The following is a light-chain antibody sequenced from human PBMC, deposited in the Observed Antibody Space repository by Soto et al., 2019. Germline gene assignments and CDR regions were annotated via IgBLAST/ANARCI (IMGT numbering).Light chain of an antibody. Sequence: EIVLTQSPATLSLSPGERATLSCRASQSFINYLSWYQQKPGQAPRLLMYETSRRATGIPARFSGSGSGTDFTLTISSLEPEDFAVYYCQQRHNWRDTFGQGTRLEIK. V-gene: IGKV3-11*01. CDR3: QQRHNWRDT. J-gene: IGKJ5*01. CDR1: QSFINY. CDR2: ETS.